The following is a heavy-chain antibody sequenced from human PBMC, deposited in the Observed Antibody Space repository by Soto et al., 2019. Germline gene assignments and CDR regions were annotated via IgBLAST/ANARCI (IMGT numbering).Heavy chain of an antibody. CDR1: GFTFSNAW. D-gene: IGHD3-9*01. V-gene: IGHV3-15*01. J-gene: IGHJ6*03. CDR2: IKSKTDGGTT. Sequence: GGSLRLSCAASGFTFSNAWMSWVRQAPGKGLEWVGRIKSKTDGGTTDYAAPVKGRFTISRDDSKNTLYLQMNSLKTEDTAVYYCTTEESLYFDWTLPWTYYYYYMDVWGKGTTVTVSS. CDR3: TTEESLYFDWTLPWTYYYYYMDV.